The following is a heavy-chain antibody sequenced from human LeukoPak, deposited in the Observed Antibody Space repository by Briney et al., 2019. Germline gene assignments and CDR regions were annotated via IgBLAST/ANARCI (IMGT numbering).Heavy chain of an antibody. Sequence: GGSLRLSCTASGFRFNSNAMHWVRQAPGKGLEWVAFIRSDGSKQYYADSVKGRFAISRDGSTNTLYLHMDSLRPEDTAVYYRAKDRPYRWGQGTLVIVSS. CDR3: AKDRPYR. J-gene: IGHJ4*02. V-gene: IGHV3-30*02. CDR2: IRSDGSKQ. D-gene: IGHD3-16*02. CDR1: GFRFNSNA.